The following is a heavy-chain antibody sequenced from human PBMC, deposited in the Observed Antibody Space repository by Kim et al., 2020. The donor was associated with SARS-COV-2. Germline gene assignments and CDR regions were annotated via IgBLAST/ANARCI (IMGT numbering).Heavy chain of an antibody. CDR3: AKDIANYDSSGYVLAGMDV. J-gene: IGHJ6*02. V-gene: IGHV3-30*02. Sequence: GRFTSSRDNSKNSLYLQMNSLRAEDTAVYYCAKDIANYDSSGYVLAGMDVWGQGTTVTVSS. D-gene: IGHD3-22*01.